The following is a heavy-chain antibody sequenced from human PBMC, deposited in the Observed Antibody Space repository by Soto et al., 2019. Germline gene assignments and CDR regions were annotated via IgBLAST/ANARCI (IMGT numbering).Heavy chain of an antibody. CDR1: GGTFSSYA. J-gene: IGHJ5*02. CDR2: IIPIFGTA. Sequence: QVQLVQSGAEVKKPGSSVKVSCKASGGTFSSYAISWVRQAPGQGLEWMGGIIPIFGTANYAQKFQGRVTITADKSTSKGYMELRSLRYEDTAVYYWARDVSDCSGGSCYFGTFDPWGQGTLVTVSS. CDR3: ARDVSDCSGGSCYFGTFDP. D-gene: IGHD2-15*01. V-gene: IGHV1-69*06.